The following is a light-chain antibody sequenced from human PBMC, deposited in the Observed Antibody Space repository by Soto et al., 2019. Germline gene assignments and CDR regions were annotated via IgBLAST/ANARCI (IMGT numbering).Light chain of an antibody. V-gene: IGKV1-17*01. CDR3: QQHNSYPLT. CDR2: AAS. CDR1: QSISNH. Sequence: DIQMTQSPSSLSASVEDRFIITCRASQSISNHLNWYQQKPGKAPKLLIYAASTLQSGVPSRFSGSGSGTDFTLTISSLQPEDFATYYCQQHNSYPLTFGGGTKVDI. J-gene: IGKJ4*01.